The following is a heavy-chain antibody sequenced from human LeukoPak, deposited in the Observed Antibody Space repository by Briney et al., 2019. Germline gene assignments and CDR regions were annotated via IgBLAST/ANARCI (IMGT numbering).Heavy chain of an antibody. CDR2: IIPILGIA. Sequence: GASVKVSCKASGGTFSSYAISWVRQAPGQGLEWMGRIIPILGIANYAQKFQGRVTITADKSTSTAYMELSSLRSEDTAVYYCAVDAPVTTVITWYFDYWGQGTLVTVSS. CDR3: AVDAPVTTVITWYFDY. V-gene: IGHV1-69*04. D-gene: IGHD4-17*01. CDR1: GGTFSSYA. J-gene: IGHJ4*02.